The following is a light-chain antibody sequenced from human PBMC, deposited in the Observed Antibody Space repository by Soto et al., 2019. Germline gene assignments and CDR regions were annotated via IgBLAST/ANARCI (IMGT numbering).Light chain of an antibody. V-gene: IGKV1-9*01. J-gene: IGKJ5*01. CDR3: QQLKSYPIT. CDR1: QGISSY. CDR2: AAS. Sequence: DIQLTQSPSFLSASVGDRVTITCRASQGISSYLAWYQQEPGKAPKLLIYAASTLQSGVPSRFSGSGSGTEFTLTISSLQPEDVATYYCQQLKSYPITFGQGTRLEIK.